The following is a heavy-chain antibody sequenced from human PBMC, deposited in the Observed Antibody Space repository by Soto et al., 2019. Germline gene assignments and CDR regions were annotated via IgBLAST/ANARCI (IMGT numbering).Heavy chain of an antibody. V-gene: IGHV1-3*01. CDR1: GYTFTSCA. J-gene: IGHJ4*02. CDR3: ARDSGYSYGPIDY. CDR2: INAGNGNT. D-gene: IGHD5-18*01. Sequence: ASVKVSCKASGYTFTSCAMHWVRQAPGQRLEWMGWINAGNGNTKYSQKFQGRFTISRDNAKNSLYLQMNSLRDEDTAVYYCARDSGYSYGPIDYWGQGTLVTVSS.